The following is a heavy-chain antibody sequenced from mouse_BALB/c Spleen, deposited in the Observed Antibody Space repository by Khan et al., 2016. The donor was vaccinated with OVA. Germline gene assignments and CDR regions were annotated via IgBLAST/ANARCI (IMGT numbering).Heavy chain of an antibody. CDR1: GYSITSDYA. Sequence: EVQLQESGPGLVKPSQSLSLTCTVTGYSITSDYAWNWIRQFPGNKLEWMGYIRSTGSTSYNPSLKSRISFTPDTSKNQFFLQLKSVTTEDTATYYCARSLYYSYGYCLDCWGRGTSVTVSS. D-gene: IGHD2-14*01. V-gene: IGHV3-2*02. CDR2: IRSTGST. CDR3: ARSLYYSYGYCLDC. J-gene: IGHJ4*01.